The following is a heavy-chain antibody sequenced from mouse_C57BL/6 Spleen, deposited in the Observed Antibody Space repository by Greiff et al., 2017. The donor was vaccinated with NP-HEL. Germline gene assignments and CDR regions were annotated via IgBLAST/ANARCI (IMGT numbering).Heavy chain of an antibody. CDR3: ASFALGGYAMDY. J-gene: IGHJ4*01. CDR2: IDPSDSYT. V-gene: IGHV1-69*01. CDR1: GYTFTSYW. Sequence: QVQLQQPGAELVMPGASVKLSCKASGYTFTSYWMHWVKQRPGQGLEWIGEIDPSDSYTNYNQKFKGKSTLTVDKSSSTAYMQLSSLTSEDSAVYYCASFALGGYAMDYWGPGTSVTVSS.